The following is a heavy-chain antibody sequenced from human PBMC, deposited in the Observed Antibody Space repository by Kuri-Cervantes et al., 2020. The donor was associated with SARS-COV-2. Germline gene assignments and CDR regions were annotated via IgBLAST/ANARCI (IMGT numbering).Heavy chain of an antibody. V-gene: IGHV1-3*01. CDR3: ARESGSYPENWFDP. Sequence: ASVKVSCKASGYTFTSYAMHWVRQAPGQRLEWMGWINAGNGNTKYSQKFQGRVTITRDTSASTAYMELSSLRSEDTAVYYCARESGSYPENWFDPWGQGTLVTVSS. D-gene: IGHD1-26*01. CDR2: INAGNGNT. CDR1: GYTFTSYA. J-gene: IGHJ5*02.